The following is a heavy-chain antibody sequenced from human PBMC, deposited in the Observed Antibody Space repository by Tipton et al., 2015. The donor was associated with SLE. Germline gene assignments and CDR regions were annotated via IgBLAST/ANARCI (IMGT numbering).Heavy chain of an antibody. J-gene: IGHJ6*03. V-gene: IGHV4-59*01. CDR3: ARGISSGFLGYYYSYMDV. CDR1: GGSISSYY. D-gene: IGHD6-19*01. CDR2: IYYSGST. Sequence: LRLSCTASGGSISSYYWSWIRQPPGKGLEWIGYIYYSGSTNYNPSLKSRVTISVDTSKNQFSLKLSSVTAADTAVYYCARGISSGFLGYYYSYMDVWGKGTTVTVSS.